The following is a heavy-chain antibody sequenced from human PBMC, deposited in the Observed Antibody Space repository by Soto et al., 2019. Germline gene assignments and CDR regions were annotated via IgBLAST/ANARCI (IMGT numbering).Heavy chain of an antibody. V-gene: IGHV3-21*01. CDR1: GFTFGSHA. Sequence: EVQLVESGGTLVKPGGSLRLTCAASGFTFGSHAMTWVRQAPGKGLEWVSFISSSGSYIYYSDSMKGRFTISRDNAKNSLYLQMNSLRAEDTAVYYSARFGITMFRGIINYMDVWGKGTMVTVSS. CDR3: ARFGITMFRGIINYMDV. CDR2: ISSSGSYI. D-gene: IGHD3-10*01. J-gene: IGHJ6*03.